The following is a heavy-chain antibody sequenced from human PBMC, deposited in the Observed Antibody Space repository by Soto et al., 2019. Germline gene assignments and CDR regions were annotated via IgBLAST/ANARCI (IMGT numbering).Heavy chain of an antibody. D-gene: IGHD6-19*01. Sequence: ASVKVSCKASGYTFTDYYMHWVRQAPGQGLEWMGIINPSGGNTKYAQKFQGRVTMTRDTSTSTVYMELSSLRSEDTAVYYCARVQTYSSSWYDFDNWGQENVLTISS. J-gene: IGHJ4*02. CDR1: GYTFTDYY. V-gene: IGHV1-46*01. CDR3: ARVQTYSSSWYDFDN. CDR2: INPSGGNT.